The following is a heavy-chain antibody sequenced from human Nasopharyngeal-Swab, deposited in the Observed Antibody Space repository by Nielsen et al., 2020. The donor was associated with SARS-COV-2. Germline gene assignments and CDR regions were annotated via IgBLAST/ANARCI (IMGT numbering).Heavy chain of an antibody. J-gene: IGHJ5*02. V-gene: IGHV4-39*01. Sequence: SETLSLTCTVSGGSISSSSYYWGWIRQPPGKGLEWIGSIYYSGSTYYNPSLKSRVTISVDTSKNRFSLKLSSVTAADTAVYYCARNDYTGSSWFDPWGQGTLVTVSS. D-gene: IGHD4-11*01. CDR1: GGSISSSSYY. CDR3: ARNDYTGSSWFDP. CDR2: IYYSGST.